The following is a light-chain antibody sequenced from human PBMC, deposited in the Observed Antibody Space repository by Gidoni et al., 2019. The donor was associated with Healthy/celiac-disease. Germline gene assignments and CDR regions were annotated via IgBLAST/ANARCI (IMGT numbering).Light chain of an antibody. CDR1: QSVSSY. CDR2: DAS. Sequence: EILLTQSPATLSLSPCERATLSCRSSQSVSSYLAWYQQKPGQAPRLLIYDASNRATGIQARFSGSGSGTDFTLTISSLEPEDFAVYYCQQRTTFGQGTKVEIK. J-gene: IGKJ1*01. CDR3: QQRTT. V-gene: IGKV3-11*01.